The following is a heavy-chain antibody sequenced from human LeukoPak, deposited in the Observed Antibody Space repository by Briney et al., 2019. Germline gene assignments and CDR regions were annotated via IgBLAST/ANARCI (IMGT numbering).Heavy chain of an antibody. CDR3: AKDRSSGWYDY. Sequence: GGSLRLSCVASGFTFSSYAMSWVRQAPGKGLEWVSGISGSGGGTYYADSVKGRFTISRDNSKNTLYLKMNSLRAEDTAVYYCAKDRSSGWYDYWGQGTLVTVSS. CDR1: GFTFSSYA. J-gene: IGHJ4*02. CDR2: ISGSGGGT. D-gene: IGHD6-19*01. V-gene: IGHV3-23*01.